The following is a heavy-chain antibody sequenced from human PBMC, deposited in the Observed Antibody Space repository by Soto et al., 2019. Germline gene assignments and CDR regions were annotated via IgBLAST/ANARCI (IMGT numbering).Heavy chain of an antibody. Sequence: GGSLRLSCAASGFTFSSYAMHWVRQAPGKGLEWVAVISYDGSNKYYADSVKGRFTISRDNSKNTLYLQMNSLRAEDTAVYYCAREAYDSSGYRIDYWGQGTLVTVSS. D-gene: IGHD3-22*01. V-gene: IGHV3-30-3*01. CDR1: GFTFSSYA. CDR2: ISYDGSNK. J-gene: IGHJ4*02. CDR3: AREAYDSSGYRIDY.